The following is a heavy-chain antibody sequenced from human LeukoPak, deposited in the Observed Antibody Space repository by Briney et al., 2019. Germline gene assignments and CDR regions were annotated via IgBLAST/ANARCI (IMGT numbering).Heavy chain of an antibody. CDR2: IDSDGHTT. D-gene: IGHD3-10*01. Sequence: PGGSLRLSCAASGFTFSRYWMHWVRQAPGKGLVWVSGIDSDGHTTFYADYVKGRFTISRDNARNTLFLQMNSLGAEDTAVYYCATLAYGPDYWGQGTLVTASS. V-gene: IGHV3-74*01. J-gene: IGHJ4*02. CDR3: ATLAYGPDY. CDR1: GFTFSRYW.